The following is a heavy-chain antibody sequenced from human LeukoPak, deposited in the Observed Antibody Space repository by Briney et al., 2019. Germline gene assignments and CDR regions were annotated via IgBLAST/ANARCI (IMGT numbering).Heavy chain of an antibody. D-gene: IGHD3-10*02. CDR2: IYYSGST. CDR3: ARHYVRGNAAFDI. Sequence: SETLSLPCTVSGGSISSSSYYWGWIRQPPGKGLEWIGSIYYSGSTYYNPSLKSRVTISVDTSKNQFSLKLSSVTAADTAVYYCARHYVRGNAAFDIWGQGTMVTVSS. CDR1: GGSISSSSYY. V-gene: IGHV4-39*01. J-gene: IGHJ3*02.